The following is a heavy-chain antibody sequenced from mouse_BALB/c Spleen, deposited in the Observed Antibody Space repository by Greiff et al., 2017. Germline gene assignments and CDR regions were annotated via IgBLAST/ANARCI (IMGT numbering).Heavy chain of an antibody. V-gene: IGHV2-6-7*01. D-gene: IGHD1-1*01. Sequence: VQVVESGPGLVAPSQSLSITCTVSGFSLTGYGVNWVRQPPGKGLEWLGMIWGDGSTDYNSALKSRLSISKDNSKSQVFLKMNSLQTDDTARYYCARGGPIYYYGSSYGNAMDYWGQGTSVTVSS. CDR1: GFSLTGYG. J-gene: IGHJ4*01. CDR2: IWGDGST. CDR3: ARGGPIYYYGSSYGNAMDY.